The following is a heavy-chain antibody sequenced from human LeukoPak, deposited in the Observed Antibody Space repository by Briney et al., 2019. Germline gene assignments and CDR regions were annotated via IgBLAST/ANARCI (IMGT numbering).Heavy chain of an antibody. J-gene: IGHJ3*02. CDR2: IVPLSATT. CDR3: ARRVRVLDAFDI. CDR1: GDNMNNYY. D-gene: IGHD3-10*01. V-gene: IGHV1-69*06. Sequence: GSSVKVSCKTSGDNMNNYYFSWVRQAPGQGLEWMGGIVPLSATTIYAQKFQGRLTITADKSTRTAYMEMISLAPDDTAVYYCARRVRVLDAFDIWGQGTMVTASS.